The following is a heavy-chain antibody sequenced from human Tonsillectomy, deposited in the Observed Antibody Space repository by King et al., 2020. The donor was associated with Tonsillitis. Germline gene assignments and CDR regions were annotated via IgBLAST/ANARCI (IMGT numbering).Heavy chain of an antibody. V-gene: IGHV2-5*02. J-gene: IGHJ3*02. CDR2: LYWGGGK. Sequence: ITLKESGPTLVKPTQTLTLTCTFSGFSLSTSGVGVGWLRQPPRKALGLPTTLYWGGGKAHSPSLKSRVTITKDTSKNQVVLTMTNMDPVDTATYYCARFWSGYFVTPHDAFDIWGQGTMVTVSS. CDR3: ARFWSGYFVTPHDAFDI. D-gene: IGHD3-3*01. CDR1: GFSLSTSGVG.